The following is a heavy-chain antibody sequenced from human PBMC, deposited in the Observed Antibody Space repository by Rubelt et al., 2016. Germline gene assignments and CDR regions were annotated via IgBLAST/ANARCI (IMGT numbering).Heavy chain of an antibody. V-gene: IGHV3-30*04. CDR3: ARDRAVAGYDAFDI. D-gene: IGHD6-19*01. J-gene: IGHJ3*02. CDR2: ISYDGSNK. CDR1: GFTFSSYA. Sequence: QVQLVESGGGVVQPGRSLRLSCAASGFTFSSYAMHWVRQAPGKGLEWVAVISYDGSNKYYADSVKGRFTISRDNSKNTLYLQMNSLRAEDTAVYYCARDRAVAGYDAFDIWGQGTMVTVSS.